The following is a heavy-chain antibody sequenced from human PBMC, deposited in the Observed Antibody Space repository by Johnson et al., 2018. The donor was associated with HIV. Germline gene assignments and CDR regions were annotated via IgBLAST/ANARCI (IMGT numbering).Heavy chain of an antibody. CDR1: GFSFSGSA. J-gene: IGHJ3*02. V-gene: IGHV3-73*01. CDR3: SGVGGSYGDAFDI. Sequence: VQLVESGGDSVQPGGSLRLSCAASGFSFSGSAMHWVRQASGKGLEWVGRIRSKANSYATTYAASVKGRFTISRDDSKNTLYLQMNSLRAEDTAVYYCSGVGGSYGDAFDIWGQGTMVTVSS. CDR2: IRSKANSYAT. D-gene: IGHD1-26*01.